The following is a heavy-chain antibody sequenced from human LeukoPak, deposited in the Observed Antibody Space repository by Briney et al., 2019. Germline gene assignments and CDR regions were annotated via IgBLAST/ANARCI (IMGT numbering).Heavy chain of an antibody. CDR3: ARGRGYCTNGVCPKHFDY. J-gene: IGHJ4*02. V-gene: IGHV1-2*02. D-gene: IGHD2-8*01. CDR2: INPNSGGT. CDR1: GYTFTVYY. Sequence: GASVTVSFTASGYTFTVYYMHWVRQAPGQGLEWMGWINPNSGGTNYAQKFQGRVTMTRDTSISTAYMELSRLRSDDTAVYYCARGRGYCTNGVCPKHFDYWGQGTLVTVSS.